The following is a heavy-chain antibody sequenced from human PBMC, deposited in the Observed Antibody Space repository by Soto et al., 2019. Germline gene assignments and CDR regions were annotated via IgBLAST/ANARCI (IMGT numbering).Heavy chain of an antibody. CDR2: IYTSGSI. CDR3: AGDQGYYYDGADV. Sequence: SETLSLTCTVSGGSMSSYYWSWVRQPAGKGLEWLGHIYTSGSIVYNPSLKSRVTMSVDTSKNQFSLKLNSVTAADTAVYFCAGDQGYYYDGADVWGQGTTVTVSS. CDR1: GGSMSSYY. V-gene: IGHV4-4*07. J-gene: IGHJ6*02.